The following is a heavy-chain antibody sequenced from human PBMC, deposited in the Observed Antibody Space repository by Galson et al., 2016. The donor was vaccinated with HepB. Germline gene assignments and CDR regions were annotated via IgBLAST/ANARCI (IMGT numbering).Heavy chain of an antibody. V-gene: IGHV3-23*01. CDR1: GFTFRHFV. CDR2: ITGRGDST. Sequence: SLRLSCAASGFTFRHFVMTWVRRAPGRGLQWVSAITGRGDSTYYADSVRGRFSVSRDNSQNTLFLNMDNLRVEDTAVYFCAKDSRGLLVRGYNWFDTWGQGTLVTVSS. D-gene: IGHD3-10*01. CDR3: AKDSRGLLVRGYNWFDT. J-gene: IGHJ5*02.